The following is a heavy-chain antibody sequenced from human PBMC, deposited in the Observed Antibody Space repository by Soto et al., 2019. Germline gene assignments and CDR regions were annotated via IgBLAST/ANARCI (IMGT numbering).Heavy chain of an antibody. CDR1: GGSFSGYY. CDR3: ARGYYGDYEHIYYYYYYMDV. J-gene: IGHJ6*03. V-gene: IGHV4-34*01. D-gene: IGHD4-17*01. CDR2: INHSGST. Sequence: QVQLQQWGAGLLKPSETLSLTCAVYGGSFSGYYWSWIRQPPGKGLEWIGEINHSGSTNYNPSLKSRVTISVDTSKNQFSLKLISVTAADTAVYYCARGYYGDYEHIYYYYYYMDVWGKGTTVTVSS.